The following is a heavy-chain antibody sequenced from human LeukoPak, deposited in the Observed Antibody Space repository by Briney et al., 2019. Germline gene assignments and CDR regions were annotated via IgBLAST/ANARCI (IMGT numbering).Heavy chain of an antibody. Sequence: KASETLSLTCTVAGGSISSYYWSWIRQPPGKGLEYIGFIYYGGTTKYNPSLKSRATISVDTSKNQFSLKLTSVTAADTAVYYCARGRYYYDSSGYYYDNWFDPWGQGTLVTVSS. CDR1: GGSISSYY. J-gene: IGHJ5*02. V-gene: IGHV4-59*01. CDR3: ARGRYYYDSSGYYYDNWFDP. D-gene: IGHD3-22*01. CDR2: IYYGGTT.